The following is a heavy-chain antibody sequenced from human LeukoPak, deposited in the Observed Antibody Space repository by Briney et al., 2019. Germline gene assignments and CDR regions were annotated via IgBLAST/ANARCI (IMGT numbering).Heavy chain of an antibody. J-gene: IGHJ4*02. CDR2: IYYSGIT. CDR3: VRSFGERIVGAGNFDY. V-gene: IGHV4-39*01. D-gene: IGHD1-26*01. CDR1: GDSVSSSSYY. Sequence: ESSETLSLTCTVSGDSVSSSSYYWGCVRPPPGQGLQWIGTIYYSGITYYNPFLKSRVTISVDTSKNQFSLKLSSVTAADAAVYYCVRSFGERIVGAGNFDYWGQGTLVTVSS.